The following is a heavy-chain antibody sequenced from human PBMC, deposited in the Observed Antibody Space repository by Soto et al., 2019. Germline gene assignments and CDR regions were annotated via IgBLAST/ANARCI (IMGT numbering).Heavy chain of an antibody. CDR2: IYYSGST. Sequence: SETLSLTCTVSGGSISSADHYWSWIRQPPGKGLEWVGYIYYSGSTYYNPSLKSRVTISVDTSKNQFSLKLSSVTAADTAVYYCAISFGVAAAGPFDYWAQGTLVTVSS. J-gene: IGHJ4*02. CDR3: AISFGVAAAGPFDY. CDR1: GGSISSADHY. V-gene: IGHV4-31*03. D-gene: IGHD6-13*01.